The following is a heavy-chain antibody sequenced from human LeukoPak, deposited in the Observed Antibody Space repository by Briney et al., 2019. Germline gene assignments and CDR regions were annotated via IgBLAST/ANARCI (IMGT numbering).Heavy chain of an antibody. D-gene: IGHD1-1*01. J-gene: IGHJ4*02. CDR3: ARDLVGYNYGLHPGDY. V-gene: IGHV1-2*02. CDR2: ISPKNGDT. CDR1: GYTFTDYF. Sequence: ASVKVSCKASGYTFTDYFIHWVRRAPGEGLEWLGWISPKNGDTKYAQSFQGRVTMTRDTSTSTVYMELSSLRSEDTAVYYCARDLVGYNYGLHPGDYWGQGTLVTVSS.